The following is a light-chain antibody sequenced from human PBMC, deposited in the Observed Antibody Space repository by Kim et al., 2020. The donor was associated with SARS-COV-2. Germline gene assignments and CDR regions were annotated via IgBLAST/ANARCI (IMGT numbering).Light chain of an antibody. CDR1: ESIARW. V-gene: IGKV1-5*03. CDR2: QAF. CDR3: QQYYSYPWT. J-gene: IGKJ1*01. Sequence: ASVGDRVTITCRASESIARWMDWYQQKPGKAPKLLIYQAFTLDSGVTSRLSGSGSGTEFTLTISSLQPDDSATYYCQQYYSYPWTYGQGTKVDIK.